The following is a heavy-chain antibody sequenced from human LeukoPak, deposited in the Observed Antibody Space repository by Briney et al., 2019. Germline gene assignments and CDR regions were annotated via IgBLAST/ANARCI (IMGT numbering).Heavy chain of an antibody. CDR3: ARDQSVNYDFWSGYYHNWFDP. V-gene: IGHV4-38-2*02. D-gene: IGHD3-3*01. CDR1: GYSISSGYY. Sequence: SETLSLTCTVSGYSISSGYYWGWIRQPPGKGLEWIGSIYHSGSTYYNPSLKSRVTISLDTSKNQFSLKLSSVTAADTAVYYCARDQSVNYDFWSGYYHNWFDPWGQGTLVTVSS. CDR2: IYHSGST. J-gene: IGHJ5*02.